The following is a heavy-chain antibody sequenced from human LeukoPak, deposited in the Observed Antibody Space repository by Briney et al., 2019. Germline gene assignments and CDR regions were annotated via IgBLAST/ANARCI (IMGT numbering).Heavy chain of an antibody. CDR3: ASDGGSYRNWFDP. CDR1: GGSISSSDYY. CDR2: IYYSGST. V-gene: IGHV4-30-4*08. Sequence: SETLSLTCTVSGGSISSSDYYWSWIRQPPGKGLEWIGYIYYSGSTYYNPSLKSRVTISVDTSKNQFSLKLSSVTAADTAVYYCASDGGSYRNWFDPWGQGTLVTVSS. J-gene: IGHJ5*02. D-gene: IGHD1-26*01.